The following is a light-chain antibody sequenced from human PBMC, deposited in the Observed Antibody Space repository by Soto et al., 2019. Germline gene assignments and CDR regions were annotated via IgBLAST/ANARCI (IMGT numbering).Light chain of an antibody. CDR1: QSISYF. Sequence: DIQMTQSPSSLSASVGDRVTITCRASQSISYFLNWYQQKPGKAPTLLIYTASNLQDGVPSRFSGSGSGTYFTLTISSLEPEDFPIYYCQQGYRTPLSFGGGTKVEI. CDR2: TAS. J-gene: IGKJ4*01. V-gene: IGKV1-39*01. CDR3: QQGYRTPLS.